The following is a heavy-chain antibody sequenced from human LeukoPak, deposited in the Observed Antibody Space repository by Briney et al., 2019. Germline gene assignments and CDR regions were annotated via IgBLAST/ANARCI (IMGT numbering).Heavy chain of an antibody. J-gene: IGHJ4*02. D-gene: IGHD5-18*01. V-gene: IGHV5-51*01. CDR2: IYPGDSDT. CDR1: GYSFTSYW. Sequence: GESLKISCKGSGYSFTSYWIGWMRQMPGKGLEWMGIIYPGDSDTRYSPSFQGQVTISVDKSISTAYLQWSSLKASDTAMYYCARTSRGYSYARNFDYWGQGTLVTVSS. CDR3: ARTSRGYSYARNFDY.